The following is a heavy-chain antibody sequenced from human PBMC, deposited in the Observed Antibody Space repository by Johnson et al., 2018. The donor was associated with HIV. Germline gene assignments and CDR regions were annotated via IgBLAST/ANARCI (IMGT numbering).Heavy chain of an antibody. CDR3: TTVTTVPTWD. CDR2: IGTAGDT. V-gene: IGHV3-13*01. CDR1: GFTFSDYY. Sequence: EVQLVESGGGLVQPGGSLKLSCATSGFTFSDYYMSWIRQAPGKGLEWVSAIGTAGDTYYPGSVKGRFTISRENAKNSLYLQMNSLRAGDTAVYYCTTVTTVPTWDWGQGTMVTVSS. J-gene: IGHJ3*01. D-gene: IGHD4-17*01.